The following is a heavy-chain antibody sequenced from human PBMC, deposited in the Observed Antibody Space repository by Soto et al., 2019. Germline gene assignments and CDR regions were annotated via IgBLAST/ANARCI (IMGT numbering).Heavy chain of an antibody. V-gene: IGHV3-74*01. CDR1: GFTFSSYW. D-gene: IGHD2-2*01. Sequence: PGGSLRLSCAASGFTFSSYWMHWVRQAPGKGLMWVSRINSDGSSTSYADSVKGRFTISRDNAKNTLYLQMNSLRAEDTAVYYCARVVVVPAARYYYYYGMDVWGQGTTVTVS. CDR3: ARVVVVPAARYYYYYGMDV. CDR2: INSDGSST. J-gene: IGHJ6*02.